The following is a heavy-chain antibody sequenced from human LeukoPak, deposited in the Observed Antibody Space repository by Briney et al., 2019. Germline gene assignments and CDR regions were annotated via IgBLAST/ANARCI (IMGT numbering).Heavy chain of an antibody. J-gene: IGHJ3*02. D-gene: IGHD5-24*01. CDR1: GDSISSYY. CDR2: IYYSGGT. CDR3: ARHVTISGPYDASDI. V-gene: IGHV4-59*08. Sequence: SETLPLTCTVSGDSISSYYWSWIRQPPGKGLEWIGYIYYSGGTDYNPSLKSRVTISVDTSKNQFSLKLRSVTAADTAVYYCARHVTISGPYDASDIWGQGTMVTVSP.